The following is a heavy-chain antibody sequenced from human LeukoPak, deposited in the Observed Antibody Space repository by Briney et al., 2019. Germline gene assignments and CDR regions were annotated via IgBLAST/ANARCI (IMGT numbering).Heavy chain of an antibody. CDR3: APEATNVAGS. D-gene: IGHD1-1*01. Sequence: GGSLTLSCAASGFTFSNYGMNWVRQAPGKGLEWLTFIRYDGTNTYYRDSVKGRFIISIDNSKNTLFLQMHGLRPEDTAVYYCAPEATNVAGSWGQGTLVIVSS. V-gene: IGHV3-30*02. CDR1: GFTFSNYG. J-gene: IGHJ4*02. CDR2: IRYDGTNT.